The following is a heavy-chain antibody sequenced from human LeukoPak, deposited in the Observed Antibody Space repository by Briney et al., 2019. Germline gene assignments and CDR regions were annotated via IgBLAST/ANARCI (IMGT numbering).Heavy chain of an antibody. J-gene: IGHJ4*02. CDR3: ARQDRAMVIDY. CDR2: ISSSSSYI. CDR1: GFTFTDYS. Sequence: GGSLRLSCAASGFTFTDYSMSWVRQAPGKGLEWVSSISSSSSYIYYADSVKGRFTISRDNAKNSLYLQMNSLRAEDTAVYYCARQDRAMVIDYWGQGTLVTVSS. D-gene: IGHD5-18*01. V-gene: IGHV3-21*01.